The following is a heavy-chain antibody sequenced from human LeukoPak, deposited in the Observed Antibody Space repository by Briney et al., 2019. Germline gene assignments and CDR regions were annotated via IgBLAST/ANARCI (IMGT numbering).Heavy chain of an antibody. CDR2: IYCSGRT. CDR1: GDSISSSGYY. CDR3: ARRKYYTIEN. J-gene: IGHJ4*02. V-gene: IGHV4-39*01. Sequence: SETLSLTCTVSGDSISSSGYYWGWIRQPPGKGLEWIASIYCSGRTYYNPSLKSRITISVDSSKNQFSLRLSSVTAADTAVYYCARRKYYTIENWGQGTLVTVSS. D-gene: IGHD3-10*01.